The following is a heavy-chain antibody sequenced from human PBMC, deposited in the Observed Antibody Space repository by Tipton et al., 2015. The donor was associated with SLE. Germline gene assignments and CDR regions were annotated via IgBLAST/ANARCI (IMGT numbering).Heavy chain of an antibody. Sequence: QSGAEVKKPGSSVKVSCKASGYTFTNYYMHWVRQAPGQGLEWMGIINPSGGSTSYAQKFQGRVTITADESTSTAYMELSSLRSEDTAVYYCARDVRGYSFGLDFWGQGTLVTVSS. CDR3: ARDVRGYSFGLDF. CDR1: GYTFTNYY. J-gene: IGHJ4*02. CDR2: INPSGGST. D-gene: IGHD5-18*01. V-gene: IGHV1-46*01.